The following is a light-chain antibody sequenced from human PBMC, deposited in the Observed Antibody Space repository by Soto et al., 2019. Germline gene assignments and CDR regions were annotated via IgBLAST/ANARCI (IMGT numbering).Light chain of an antibody. Sequence: QLVLTQSSSASASLGSSVKLTCTLSSGHSSYIIAWHQQQPGKAPRYLMKLEGSGNYNKGSGVPDRFPGSSSGADRYLTISNLQSEDEADYYCDTWDSNTQVFGGGTKLTVL. V-gene: IGLV4-60*03. CDR2: LEGSGNY. CDR3: DTWDSNTQV. J-gene: IGLJ2*01. CDR1: SGHSSYI.